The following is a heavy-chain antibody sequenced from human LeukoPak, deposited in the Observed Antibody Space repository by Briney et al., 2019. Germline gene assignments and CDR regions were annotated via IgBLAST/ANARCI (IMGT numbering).Heavy chain of an antibody. D-gene: IGHD4-17*01. Sequence: PSQTLSLTCTVSGDSISSGDYYWSWIRQPAGKGLEWIGRISSSGSTNYNPSLKSRVTISVDTSKNQFSLKLSSVTAADTAVYYCARLVTEYGDYATYYYYYMDVWGKGTTVTISS. J-gene: IGHJ6*03. CDR1: GDSISSGDYY. CDR3: ARLVTEYGDYATYYYYYMDV. V-gene: IGHV4-61*02. CDR2: ISSSGST.